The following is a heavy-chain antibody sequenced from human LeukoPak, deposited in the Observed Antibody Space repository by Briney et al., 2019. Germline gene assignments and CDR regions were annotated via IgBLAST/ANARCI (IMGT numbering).Heavy chain of an antibody. CDR2: IYYSGST. CDR1: GASISSYY. CDR3: ARGRAPHEYGTLSDY. D-gene: IGHD4-17*01. Sequence: SETLSLTCTVSGASISSYYWTWIRQPPGKGLEWIGYIYYSGSTNYNPSLKSRVTMSVDTYKKQFSLKLSSVTDADTAVYYCARGRAPHEYGTLSDYWGQGTLVTVSS. V-gene: IGHV4-59*01. J-gene: IGHJ4*02.